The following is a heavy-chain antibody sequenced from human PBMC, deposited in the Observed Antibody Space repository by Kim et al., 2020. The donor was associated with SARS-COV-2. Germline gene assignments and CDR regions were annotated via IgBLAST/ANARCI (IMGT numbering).Heavy chain of an antibody. CDR2: INTNTGNP. Sequence: ASVKVSCKASGYTFTKYAMNWVRQAPGQGLEWMGWINTNTGNPTNAQGFTGRFVFSLNTSVSTAYLQISSLKAEDTAVYYCARDRAGFGEHVGDYWGQGTLVTVSS. D-gene: IGHD3-10*01. J-gene: IGHJ4*02. CDR3: ARDRAGFGEHVGDY. V-gene: IGHV7-4-1*02. CDR1: GYTFTKYA.